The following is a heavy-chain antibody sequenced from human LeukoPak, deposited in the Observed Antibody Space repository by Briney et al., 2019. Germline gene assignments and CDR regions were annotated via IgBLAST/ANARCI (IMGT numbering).Heavy chain of an antibody. J-gene: IGHJ6*03. V-gene: IGHV3-48*04. D-gene: IGHD5-12*01. Sequence: GGSLRLSCAASGFTFSSYSMNWVRQAPGKGLEWVSYISSSSSTIYYADSVKGRFTISRDNAKNSLYLQMNSLRAEDTAVYYCARVATIMVYYYYYMDVWGKGTTVTVSS. CDR3: ARVATIMVYYYYYMDV. CDR1: GFTFSSYS. CDR2: ISSSSSTI.